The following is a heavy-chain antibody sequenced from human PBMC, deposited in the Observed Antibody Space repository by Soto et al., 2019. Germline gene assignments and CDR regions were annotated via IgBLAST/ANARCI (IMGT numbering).Heavy chain of an antibody. V-gene: IGHV4-38-2*02. J-gene: IGHJ4*02. CDR3: ARDAGTYRYYFDY. Sequence: SETLSLTCAVSGYSIRDGYFWAWIRQPPGEGLEWIGTIYHSGNTFYNPSLRGRVTMSLDTSNNHYSLSLRSLNAADTAVYYCARDAGTYRYYFDYWGQGTLVTVSS. CDR2: IYHSGNT. CDR1: GYSIRDGYF.